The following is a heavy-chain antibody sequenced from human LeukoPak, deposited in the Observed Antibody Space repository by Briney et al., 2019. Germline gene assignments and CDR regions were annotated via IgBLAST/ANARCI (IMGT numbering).Heavy chain of an antibody. V-gene: IGHV4-39*07. CDR3: AGERGEEYSSGWYKTNFFDN. CDR1: GDSFTSVTDY. D-gene: IGHD6-19*01. CDR2: GDYSGGT. J-gene: IGHJ4*02. Sequence: SETLSLTCTVSGDSFTSVTDYWAWIRQPPGKGLEWIASGDYSGGTYYNPSLESRVAISADLSKNQISLKLTSVTGADTAVYYCAGERGEEYSSGWYKTNFFDNWGQGIRVTVSS.